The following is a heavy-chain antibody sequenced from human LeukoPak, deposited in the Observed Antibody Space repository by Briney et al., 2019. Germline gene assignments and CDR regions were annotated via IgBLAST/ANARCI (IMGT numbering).Heavy chain of an antibody. V-gene: IGHV3-23*01. J-gene: IGHJ5*02. CDR2: ISGSGGST. CDR3: AKDSKGIAAAVTYNWFDP. D-gene: IGHD6-13*01. CDR1: GFTFSDYY. Sequence: GGSLRLSCAASGFTFSDYYMSWVRQAPGKGLEWVSAISGSGGSTYYADSVKGRFTISRDNSKNTLYLQMNSLRAEDTAVYYCAKDSKGIAAAVTYNWFDPWGQGTLVTVSS.